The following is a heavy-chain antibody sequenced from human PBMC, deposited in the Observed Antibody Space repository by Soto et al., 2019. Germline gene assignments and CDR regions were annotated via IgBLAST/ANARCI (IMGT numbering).Heavy chain of an antibody. CDR1: GDSVSSSYYY. Sequence: QVQLQESGPGLVKPSEALSLTCTVSGDSVSSSYYYWGWIRQPPGKGLEWIGSIFYSGSTDYNPSLKRRVTISVYTSNTQFSLKLSSVTAPATAVYYCARGGSSRPMFHYGMDVWGPGATVTVAS. J-gene: IGHJ6*02. D-gene: IGHD6-13*01. CDR2: IFYSGST. CDR3: ARGGSSRPMFHYGMDV. V-gene: IGHV4-39*01.